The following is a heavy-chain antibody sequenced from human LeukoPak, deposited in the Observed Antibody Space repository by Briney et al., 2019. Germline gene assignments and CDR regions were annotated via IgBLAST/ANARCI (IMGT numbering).Heavy chain of an antibody. Sequence: SETLSLTCAVSGGSISSGGYSWSWIRQPPGKRLEWIGYIFHSGSTHYNPSLKSRVTISVDRSKNQFSLKLSSVTAADTAVYYCARVDYYGSGAIDYWGQGTLVTVSS. CDR2: IFHSGST. D-gene: IGHD3-10*01. CDR3: ARVDYYGSGAIDY. V-gene: IGHV4-30-2*01. CDR1: GGSISSGGYS. J-gene: IGHJ4*02.